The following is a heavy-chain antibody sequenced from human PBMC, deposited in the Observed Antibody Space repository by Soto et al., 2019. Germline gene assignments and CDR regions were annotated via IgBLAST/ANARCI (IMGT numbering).Heavy chain of an antibody. CDR1: GFTFSSYA. CDR2: ISGSGGST. Sequence: PGGSLRLSCAASGFTFSSYAMSWVRQAPGKGLEWVSAISGSGGSTYYADSVKDRFTISRDNSKNTLYLQMNSLRAEDTAVYYCAKDLGYIAYYDSSGYPLGYWGQGTLVTVSS. D-gene: IGHD3-22*01. J-gene: IGHJ4*02. CDR3: AKDLGYIAYYDSSGYPLGY. V-gene: IGHV3-23*01.